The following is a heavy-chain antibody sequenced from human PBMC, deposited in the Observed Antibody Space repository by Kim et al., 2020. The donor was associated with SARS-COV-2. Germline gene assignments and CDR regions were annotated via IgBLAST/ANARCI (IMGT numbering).Heavy chain of an antibody. D-gene: IGHD4-17*01. Sequence: PSFQGQVTISADKSISTAYLQWSSLKASGTAMYYCARREKAYGDYSYFDYWGQGTLVTVSS. J-gene: IGHJ4*02. V-gene: IGHV5-51*01. CDR3: ARREKAYGDYSYFDY.